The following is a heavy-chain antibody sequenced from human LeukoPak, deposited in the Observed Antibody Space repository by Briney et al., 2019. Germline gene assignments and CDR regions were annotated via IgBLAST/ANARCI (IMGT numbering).Heavy chain of an antibody. Sequence: SETLSLTCAVYGGSFSGYYWSWIRQPPGKGLEWIGEINHSGSTNYNPSLKSRVTISVDTSKNQFSLKLSSVTAADTAVYYCARRRKQRLVTFDYWGQGTLVTVSS. J-gene: IGHJ4*02. V-gene: IGHV4-34*01. CDR1: GGSFSGYY. CDR2: INHSGST. CDR3: ARRRKQRLVTFDY. D-gene: IGHD6-13*01.